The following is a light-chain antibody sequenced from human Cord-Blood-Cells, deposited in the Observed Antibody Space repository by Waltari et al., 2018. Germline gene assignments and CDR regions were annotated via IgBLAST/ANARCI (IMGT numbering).Light chain of an antibody. CDR2: GAS. Sequence: TQSPGTLSLSPGERATLSCRASQSVSSSYLAWYQQKPGQAPRLLIYGASSRATGIPDRFSGSGSGTDFTLTISRLEPEDFAVYYCQQYGSSTQGTFGQGTKLEIK. V-gene: IGKV3-20*01. CDR3: QQYGSSTQGT. CDR1: QSVSSSY. J-gene: IGKJ2*01.